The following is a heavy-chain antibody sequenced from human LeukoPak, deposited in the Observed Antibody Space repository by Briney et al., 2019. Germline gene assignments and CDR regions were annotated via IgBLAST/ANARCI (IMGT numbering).Heavy chain of an antibody. J-gene: IGHJ4*01. CDR2: IGARGDVT. CDR1: GFAFSGYA. Sequence: GGSLRLSCTVSGFAFSGYAMSWVRQAPGKGPEWVSSIGARGDVTYSADSVKGRFTISRDNSKRTLFLQMNSLRAEDTAVYYCPKVHYPASFPGGFQVQNYFDSWGQDPWSPSPQ. CDR3: PKVHYPASFPGGFQVQNYFDS. V-gene: IGHV3-23*01. D-gene: IGHD1-26*01.